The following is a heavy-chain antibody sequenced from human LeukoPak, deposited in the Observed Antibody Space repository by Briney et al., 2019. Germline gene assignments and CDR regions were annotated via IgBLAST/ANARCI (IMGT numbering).Heavy chain of an antibody. CDR3: ARERDGYSADY. Sequence: GGSLRLSVQPPGSTAGSNYRRWARRPQGKGRVWVSVIFSGGGTYYANSVQGRFTISRDNSENALYLQMNSPRAEDTAVYYCARERDGYSADYWGQGTLVTVSS. CDR1: GSTAGSNY. V-gene: IGHV3-66*01. CDR2: IFSGGGT. J-gene: IGHJ4*02. D-gene: IGHD5-24*01.